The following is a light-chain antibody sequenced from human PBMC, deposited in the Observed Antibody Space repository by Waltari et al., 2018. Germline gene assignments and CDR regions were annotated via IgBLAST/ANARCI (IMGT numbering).Light chain of an antibody. V-gene: IGLV1-47*01. Sequence: QSVLTQPPSASGTPGQRGTISCSGSSPNIGSNYVYWYQQLPGTTPKLLIYRNNQRPSGVPDRFSGSKSGTSASLAISGLRSEDEADYYCAAWDDSLSGYVVFGGGTKLTVL. CDR1: SPNIGSNY. CDR3: AAWDDSLSGYVV. J-gene: IGLJ2*01. CDR2: RNN.